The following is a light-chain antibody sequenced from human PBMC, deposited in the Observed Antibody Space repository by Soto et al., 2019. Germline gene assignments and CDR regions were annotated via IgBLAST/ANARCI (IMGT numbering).Light chain of an antibody. CDR2: NTS. J-gene: IGKJ4*01. CDR3: QQYKSFSLT. V-gene: IGKV1-5*03. Sequence: DIQMTQSPSTLSSSVGDRVTITCRASQSINNWLSWYQQKTGKAPKLLIYNTSDLVSGDTSRFSGSGSGTAFSLLISSRQPDDFATYYCQQYKSFSLTFGGGTRVEVK. CDR1: QSINNW.